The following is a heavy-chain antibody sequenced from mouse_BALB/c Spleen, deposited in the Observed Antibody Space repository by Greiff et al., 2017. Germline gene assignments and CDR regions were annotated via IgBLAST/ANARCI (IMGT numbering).Heavy chain of an antibody. D-gene: IGHD2-3*01. CDR3: ARSVYDYYAMDY. J-gene: IGHJ4*01. CDR2: ISYSGST. V-gene: IGHV3-2*02. CDR1: GYSITSDYA. Sequence: EVKLMESGPGLVKPSQSLSLTCTVTGYSITSDYAWNWIRQFPGNKLEWMGYISYSGSTSYNPSLKSRISITRDTSKNQFFLQLNSVTTEDTATYYCARSVYDYYAMDYWGQGTSVTVSS.